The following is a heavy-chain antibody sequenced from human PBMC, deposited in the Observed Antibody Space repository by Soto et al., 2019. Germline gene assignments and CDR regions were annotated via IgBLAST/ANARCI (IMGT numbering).Heavy chain of an antibody. Sequence: QVTLKESGPVLVKPTETRTLTCTVSGFSLTNVRMGVSWIRQPPGKALEWLAHIFSNDEKSYSPSLKSRLSISKDTSKSQVVLTMTNMDPVATSTYSCSRTRLGMAACGSWFGPWGQGTRVTVSS. CDR1: GFSLTNVRMG. CDR2: IFSNDEK. D-gene: IGHD6-13*01. J-gene: IGHJ5*02. CDR3: SRTRLGMAACGSWFGP. V-gene: IGHV2-26*01.